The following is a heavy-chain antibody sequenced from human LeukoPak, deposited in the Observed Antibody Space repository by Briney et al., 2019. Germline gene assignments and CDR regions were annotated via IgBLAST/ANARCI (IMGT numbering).Heavy chain of an antibody. CDR3: AREQYYDILTGRYYYGMDV. J-gene: IGHJ6*02. CDR1: GGTFSSYA. V-gene: IGHV1-69*13. CDR2: IIPIFGTA. Sequence: SVKVSCKASGGTFSSYAISWVRQAPGQGLEWMGGIIPIFGTANYAQKFQGRVTITADESTSTAYMELSSLRSEDTAVYYYAREQYYDILTGRYYYGMDVWGQGTTVTVSS. D-gene: IGHD3-9*01.